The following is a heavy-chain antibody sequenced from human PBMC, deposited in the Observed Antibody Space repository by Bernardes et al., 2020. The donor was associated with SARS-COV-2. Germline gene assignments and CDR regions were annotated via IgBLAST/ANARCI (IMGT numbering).Heavy chain of an antibody. J-gene: IGHJ6*02. V-gene: IGHV4-59*01. D-gene: IGHD4-17*01. Sequence: SEPLSLTCTVSGGYIDSNHWAWIRQSPGKGLEWIGNVFDSGRPTYNASFQSRVSMSVDASKNQLSLRLSSVTTADTTVYYCARAVTCGEDCSVFYYYGMDVWGQGTTVTVSS. CDR2: VFDSGRP. CDR1: GGYIDSNH. CDR3: ARAVTCGEDCSVFYYYGMDV.